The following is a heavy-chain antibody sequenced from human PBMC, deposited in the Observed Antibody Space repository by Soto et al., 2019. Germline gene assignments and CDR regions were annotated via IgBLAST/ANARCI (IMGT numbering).Heavy chain of an antibody. CDR3: ARALAAHPTGDLYYFDY. V-gene: IGHV4-31*03. CDR1: GDSISNGGYY. J-gene: IGHJ4*02. D-gene: IGHD4-17*01. Sequence: QVQLQESGPGLVKPSQTLSLTCTVSGDSISNGGYYWSWIRQQPGRGLERIGYIYYSGTTYYNPSLKSRVTMSVDTSKDQFSLRLSSVTAADTAVYYCARALAAHPTGDLYYFDYWGQGTLVTVSS. CDR2: IYYSGTT.